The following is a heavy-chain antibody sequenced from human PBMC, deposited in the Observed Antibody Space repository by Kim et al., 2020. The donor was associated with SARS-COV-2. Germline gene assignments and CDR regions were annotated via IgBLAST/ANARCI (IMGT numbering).Heavy chain of an antibody. CDR3: ARGDPHVLRAHYGMDV. Sequence: SETLSLTCTVSGGSISSYYWSWIRQPPGKGLEWIGYIYYSGSTNYNPSLKSRVTISVDTSKNQFSLKLSSVTAADTAVYYCARGDPHVLRAHYGMDVWGQGTTVTVSS. J-gene: IGHJ6*02. V-gene: IGHV4-59*13. CDR1: GGSISSYY. D-gene: IGHD3-10*02. CDR2: IYYSGST.